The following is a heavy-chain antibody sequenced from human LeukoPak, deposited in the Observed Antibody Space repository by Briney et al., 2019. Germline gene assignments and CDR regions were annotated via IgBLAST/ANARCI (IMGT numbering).Heavy chain of an antibody. CDR3: LAAAGTDFDY. Sequence: ASVKVSCKASGYTFTSYYMHWVRQAPGQGLEWMGIINPSGGSTSYAQKFQGRVTMTRDTSRSTVYMELSSLRSEDTAVYYCLAAAGTDFDYWGQGTLVTVSS. V-gene: IGHV1-46*01. J-gene: IGHJ4*02. CDR2: INPSGGST. D-gene: IGHD6-13*01. CDR1: GYTFTSYY.